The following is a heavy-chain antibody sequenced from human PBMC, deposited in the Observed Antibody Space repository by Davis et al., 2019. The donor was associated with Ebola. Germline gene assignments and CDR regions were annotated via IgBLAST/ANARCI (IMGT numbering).Heavy chain of an antibody. CDR2: INPNSGGT. CDR1: GYTFTGYY. Sequence: ALVKVSCKASGYTFTGYYMHWVRQAPGQGLEWMGRINPNSGGTNYAQKFQGRVTMTRDTSISTAYMEVGSLRSDDTAVYYCARAQFPTTSDHWGQGTLVTVSS. CDR3: ARAQFPTTSDH. J-gene: IGHJ4*02. D-gene: IGHD1-1*01. V-gene: IGHV1-2*06.